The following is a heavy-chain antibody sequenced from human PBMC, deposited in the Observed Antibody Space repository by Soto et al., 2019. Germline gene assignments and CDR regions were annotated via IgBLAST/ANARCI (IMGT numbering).Heavy chain of an antibody. CDR1: GGTFSSYA. V-gene: IGHV1-69*13. J-gene: IGHJ5*02. D-gene: IGHD2-2*01. CDR3: ARDGDCISTSCYWFDP. Sequence: ASVKVSCKASGGTFSSYAISWVRQAPGQGLEWMGGIIPIFGTANYAQKFQGRVTITADESTSTAYMELSSLRSEDTAVYYCARDGDCISTSCYWFDPWGQGTLVTVSS. CDR2: IIPIFGTA.